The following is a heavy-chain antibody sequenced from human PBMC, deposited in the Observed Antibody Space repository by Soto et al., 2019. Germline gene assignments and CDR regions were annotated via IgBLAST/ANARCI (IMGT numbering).Heavy chain of an antibody. CDR3: ARWLSSSWPAEYNWFDP. CDR2: ISAYNGNT. Sequence: QVQLVQSGAEVKKPGASVKVSCKASGYTFTSYGISWVRQAPGQGLEWMGWISAYNGNTNYAQKLQGRVTMTTDTSTSTAYRELRSPRSDDTAVYYCARWLSSSWPAEYNWFDPWGQGTLVTVSS. CDR1: GYTFTSYG. D-gene: IGHD6-13*01. J-gene: IGHJ5*02. V-gene: IGHV1-18*01.